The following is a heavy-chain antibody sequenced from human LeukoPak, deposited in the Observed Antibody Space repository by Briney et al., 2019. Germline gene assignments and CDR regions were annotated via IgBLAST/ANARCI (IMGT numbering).Heavy chain of an antibody. V-gene: IGHV4-31*03. CDR2: IYYSGNT. J-gene: IGHJ6*02. D-gene: IGHD5-18*01. Sequence: PSETLSLTCTVSGGSISSGGFYWSWIRQHPGKGLEWIGYIYYSGNTYYNPSLKSRVTISVDTSKNQFSLKLSSVTAANTAVYYRARGRGAGYGYYYGVDVWGQGTTVTVSS. CDR1: GGSISSGGFY. CDR3: ARGRGAGYGYYYGVDV.